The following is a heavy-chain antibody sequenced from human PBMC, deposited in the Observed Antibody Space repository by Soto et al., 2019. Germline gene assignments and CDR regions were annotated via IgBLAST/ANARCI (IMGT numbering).Heavy chain of an antibody. CDR1: GFTFSNAW. V-gene: IGHV3-15*01. J-gene: IGHJ4*02. D-gene: IGHD3-16*01. Sequence: EVQLVESGGGLVKPGGSLRLSCAASGFTFSNAWMSWVRQAPGKGLEWVGRIKSKTDGGTTDYAAPVKGRFTISRNDQKTPLYLKMNSLKTEDTAVYYCPPCMFGGVIRVWGQGTLVPVPS. CDR3: PPCMFGGVIRV. CDR2: IKSKTDGGTT.